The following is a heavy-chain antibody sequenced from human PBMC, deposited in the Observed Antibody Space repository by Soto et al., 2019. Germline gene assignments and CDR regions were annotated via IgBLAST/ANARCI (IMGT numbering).Heavy chain of an antibody. CDR1: GGSISSGDYY. CDR2: INHSGST. Sequence: SETLSLTCTVSGGSISSGDYYWSWIRQPPGTGLEWIGEINHSGSTKYNPSLKSRVTISVDTSKNQFSLKLTSVTAADTAVYYCARDKITGLFDYWGQGTLVTVSS. J-gene: IGHJ4*02. D-gene: IGHD2-8*02. CDR3: ARDKITGLFDY. V-gene: IGHV4-39*07.